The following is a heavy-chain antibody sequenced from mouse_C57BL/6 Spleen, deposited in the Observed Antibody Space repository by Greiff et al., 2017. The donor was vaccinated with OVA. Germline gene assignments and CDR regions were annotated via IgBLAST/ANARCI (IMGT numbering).Heavy chain of an antibody. CDR1: GYTFTSYW. J-gene: IGHJ1*03. V-gene: IGHV1-64*01. CDR3: ARGYYDYGGYFDV. D-gene: IGHD2-4*01. CDR2: IHPNSGST. Sequence: VQLQQPGAELVKPGASVKLSCKASGYTFTSYWMHWVKQRPGQGLEWIGMIHPNSGSTNYNEKFKSKATLTVDKSSSTAYMQLSSLTPEDSAVYYCARGYYDYGGYFDVWGTGTTVTVSS.